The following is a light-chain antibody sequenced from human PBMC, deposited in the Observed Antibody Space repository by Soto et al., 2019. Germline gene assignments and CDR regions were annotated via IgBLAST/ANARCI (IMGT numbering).Light chain of an antibody. V-gene: IGKV3-11*01. CDR1: QSVSTY. CDR3: QERSNWPVT. J-gene: IGKJ1*01. Sequence: EIVLTQSPATLSLSPGERATLSCRASQSVSTYLAWYQQKPGQAPRLLIYDASSRATGIPARFSGSGSGTEFTLTISSQEPEAFAVYYCQERSNWPVTFGQGTRVEIK. CDR2: DAS.